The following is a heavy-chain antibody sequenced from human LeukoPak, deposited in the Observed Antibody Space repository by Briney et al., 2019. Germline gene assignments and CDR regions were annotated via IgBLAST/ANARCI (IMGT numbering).Heavy chain of an antibody. CDR2: ISSSSSYI. Sequence: PGGSLRLSCAASGFTFSSYSMNWVRQAPGKGLEWVSSISSSSSYIYYADSVKGRFTISRDNAKNSLYLQMNSLRAEDTALYYCARDLLRVTAIPYYFDYWGQGTLVTVSS. V-gene: IGHV3-21*01. CDR1: GFTFSSYS. CDR3: ARDLLRVTAIPYYFDY. D-gene: IGHD2-21*02. J-gene: IGHJ4*02.